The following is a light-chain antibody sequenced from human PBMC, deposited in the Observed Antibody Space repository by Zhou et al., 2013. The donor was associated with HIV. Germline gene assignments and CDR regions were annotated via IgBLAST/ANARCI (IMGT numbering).Light chain of an antibody. CDR3: QQYDLHSQT. CDR2: KAS. Sequence: DIQMTQSPSTLSASVGDRVTISCRASQSINNWLAWYQQKPGKAPKLLIYKASSLESGVPSRFSGSGSGTDFTLTIKSLQPDDFATYYCQQYDLHSQTFGQGTKVDMK. J-gene: IGKJ1*01. CDR1: QSINNW. V-gene: IGKV1-5*03.